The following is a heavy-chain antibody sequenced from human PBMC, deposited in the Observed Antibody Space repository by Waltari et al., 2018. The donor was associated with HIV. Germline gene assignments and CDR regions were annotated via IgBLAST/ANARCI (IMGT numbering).Heavy chain of an antibody. CDR3: ARGGAGYYDSSGYYSANWFDP. V-gene: IGHV1-8*01. J-gene: IGHJ5*02. D-gene: IGHD3-22*01. CDR1: GYTFTSYD. CDR2: MNPNSGNT. Sequence: QVQLVQSGAEVKKPGASVQVSCKASGYTFTSYDINWVRQATGQGLEGMGWMNPNSGNTGYAQKFQGRVTMTRNTSISTAYMELSSLRSEDTAVYYCARGGAGYYDSSGYYSANWFDPWGQGTLVTVSS.